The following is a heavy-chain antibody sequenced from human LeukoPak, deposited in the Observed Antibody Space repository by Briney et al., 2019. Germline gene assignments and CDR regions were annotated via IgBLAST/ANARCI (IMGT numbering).Heavy chain of an antibody. D-gene: IGHD6-13*01. Sequence: GGSLRLSCAASGFTFSDYYMSWIRQAPGKGLEWVSYISTSGTAVYYADSVKGRFTISRDNSKNTLYLQMNSLRAEDTAVYYCARDYSTFDYWGQGTLVTVSS. V-gene: IGHV3-11*01. CDR3: ARDYSTFDY. J-gene: IGHJ4*02. CDR1: GFTFSDYY. CDR2: ISTSGTAV.